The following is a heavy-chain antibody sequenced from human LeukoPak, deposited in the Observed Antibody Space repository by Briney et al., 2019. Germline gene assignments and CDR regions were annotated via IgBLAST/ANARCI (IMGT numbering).Heavy chain of an antibody. CDR2: IKQDGSEK. CDR1: GFTFSSYW. D-gene: IGHD6-13*01. Sequence: GGSLRLSCAASGFTFSSYWMSWVRQAPGKGLEWVANIKQDGSEKYYVDSVKGRFTISRDNAKNSLYLQVNSLRAEDTAVYYCARRQIAAGDWFGPWGQGTLVTVSS. J-gene: IGHJ5*02. V-gene: IGHV3-7*01. CDR3: ARRQIAAGDWFGP.